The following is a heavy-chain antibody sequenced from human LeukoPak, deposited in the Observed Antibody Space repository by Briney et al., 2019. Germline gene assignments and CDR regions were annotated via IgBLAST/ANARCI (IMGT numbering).Heavy chain of an antibody. D-gene: IGHD3-10*01. Sequence: GSLRLSCAASGFTFNNYAMHWVRQAPGKGLEWVAVISFDGSNNYSADAVKGRFTISRDNSKNTLYLQMNSLTTEDTAMYYCARGLYGSGSPYGGNFDFWGQGTLVTVSS. V-gene: IGHV3-30*01. CDR3: ARGLYGSGSPYGGNFDF. CDR2: ISFDGSNN. CDR1: GFTFNNYA. J-gene: IGHJ4*02.